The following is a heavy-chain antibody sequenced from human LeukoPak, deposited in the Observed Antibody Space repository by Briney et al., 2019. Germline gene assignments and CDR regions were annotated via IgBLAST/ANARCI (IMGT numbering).Heavy chain of an antibody. CDR3: ARSREDGYNLARGFDY. V-gene: IGHV1-46*01. Sequence: ASVKVSCKASGYTFTSYYMHWVRQAPGQGLEWMGIINPSGGSTSYAQKFQGRVTMTRNTSISTAYMELSSLRSEDTAVYYCARSREDGYNLARGFDYWGQGALVTVSS. CDR1: GYTFTSYY. CDR2: INPSGGST. D-gene: IGHD5-24*01. J-gene: IGHJ4*02.